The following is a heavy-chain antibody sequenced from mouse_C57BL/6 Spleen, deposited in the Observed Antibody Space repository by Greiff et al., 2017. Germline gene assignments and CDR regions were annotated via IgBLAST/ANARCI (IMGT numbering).Heavy chain of an antibody. CDR3: AREGDMAY. J-gene: IGHJ3*01. CDR2: INPSTGGT. V-gene: IGHV1-42*01. D-gene: IGHD3-3*01. Sequence: EVQLQQSGPELVKPGASVKISCKASGYSFTGYYVNWVKQSPEKSLEWIGEINPSTGGTTYNQKFKAKATLTVDKSSSTAYMQLKSLTSEDSAVYYCAREGDMAYWGQGTLVTVSA. CDR1: GYSFTGYY.